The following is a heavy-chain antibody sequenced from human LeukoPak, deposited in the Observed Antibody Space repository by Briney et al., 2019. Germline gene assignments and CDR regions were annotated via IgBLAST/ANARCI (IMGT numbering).Heavy chain of an antibody. V-gene: IGHV3-15*01. CDR3: TKYYYDSSGYLYYFDY. Sequence: GGSRRLSCAASGFTFTNAWMSWVRQAPGKGLDWVGRIKSKTDGGTADYAAPVKGRFTISRDDSKNTLYLQMNSLKTEDTAVYYCTKYYYDSSGYLYYFDYWGQGTLVTVSS. CDR2: IKSKTDGGTA. D-gene: IGHD3-22*01. J-gene: IGHJ4*02. CDR1: GFTFTNAW.